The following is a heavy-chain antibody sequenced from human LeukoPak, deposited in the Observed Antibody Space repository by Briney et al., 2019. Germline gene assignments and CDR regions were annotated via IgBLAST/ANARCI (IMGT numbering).Heavy chain of an antibody. D-gene: IGHD6-13*01. CDR3: ARAGRQRLVHLRFDS. CDR1: GFTFSTYE. V-gene: IGHV3-48*03. Sequence: QPGGSLRLSCAASGFTFSTYEMNWVRQAPGKGLEWVSYMSSSGSNSYYADSVKGRFTISRDNDKNSLYLQMNSLRAEDTAVYYCARAGRQRLVHLRFDSWGQGTVVTVSS. J-gene: IGHJ3*02. CDR2: MSSSGSNS.